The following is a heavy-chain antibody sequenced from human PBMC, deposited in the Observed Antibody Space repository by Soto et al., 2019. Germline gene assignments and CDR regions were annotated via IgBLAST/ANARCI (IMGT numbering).Heavy chain of an antibody. CDR2: ISAYNGNT. J-gene: IGHJ4*02. D-gene: IGHD1-7*01. CDR3: ARPSSITGTRNRY. V-gene: IGHV1-18*01. CDR1: GYTFTSYG. Sequence: ASVKVSCKASGYTFTSYGISWVRQAPGQRLEWMGWISAYNGNTNYAQKLQGRVTMTTDTSPSTAYMELRSLRSEDTAVYYCARPSSITGTRNRYWGQGTLVTVSS.